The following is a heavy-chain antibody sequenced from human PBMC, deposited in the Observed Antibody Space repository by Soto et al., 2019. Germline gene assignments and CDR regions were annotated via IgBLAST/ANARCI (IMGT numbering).Heavy chain of an antibody. V-gene: IGHV3-30*03. CDR2: ISHDGSSM. CDR3: MTTGSADHSDY. J-gene: IGHJ4*02. Sequence: QVQLVESGGGVVQAGRSLRLSCAVSGIFFSSYGMHWVRQAPGKGLEWVALISHDGSSMFYADSVRGRFTISRDNSRDMVFLQMSGLRPEDTALYYCMTTGSADHSDYWGQGTLVTVSS. D-gene: IGHD4-17*01. CDR1: GIFFSSYG.